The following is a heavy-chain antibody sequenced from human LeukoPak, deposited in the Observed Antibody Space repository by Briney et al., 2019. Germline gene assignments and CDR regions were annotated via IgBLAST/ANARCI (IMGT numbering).Heavy chain of an antibody. Sequence: GGSLRLSCAASGVSFSSYAMSWVRQAPGKGLEWVSAISGSGGSTSYADSVKGRFTISRDNSKNTLYLQMNSLRAEDTAVYYCAKIFQSSSWFDLDYWGQGTLVTVSS. CDR2: ISGSGGST. CDR1: GVSFSSYA. J-gene: IGHJ4*02. CDR3: AKIFQSSSWFDLDY. D-gene: IGHD6-13*01. V-gene: IGHV3-23*01.